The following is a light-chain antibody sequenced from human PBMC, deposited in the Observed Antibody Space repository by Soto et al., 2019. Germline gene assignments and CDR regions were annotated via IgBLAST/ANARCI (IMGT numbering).Light chain of an antibody. CDR1: QTITTW. CDR3: QQYNTYSLT. CDR2: DAS. V-gene: IGKV1-5*01. J-gene: IGKJ4*01. Sequence: DIQMTQSPSTLSASVGDRVTITCRASQTITTWLAWLQQKPGKAPELLIYDASTLVSGVPSRFSGSGSGTEFTLTISGLQHDDFATYYCQQYNTYSLTFGGGTKVEIK.